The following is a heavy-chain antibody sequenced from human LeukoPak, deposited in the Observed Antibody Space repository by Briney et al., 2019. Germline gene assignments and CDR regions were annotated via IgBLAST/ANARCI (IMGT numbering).Heavy chain of an antibody. V-gene: IGHV3-23*01. CDR1: GFTFRSYA. CDR2: ISGSGGGT. CDR3: AKGGTKLYYYYMDV. Sequence: PGGSLRLSCAASGFTFRSYAMTWVRQAPGQGLEWVSAISGSGGGTFYSDSVKGRFTISRDNSKNTLYLQMNSLRAEDTAVYYCAKGGTKLYYYYMDVWGKGTTLTVSS. J-gene: IGHJ6*03. D-gene: IGHD1-1*01.